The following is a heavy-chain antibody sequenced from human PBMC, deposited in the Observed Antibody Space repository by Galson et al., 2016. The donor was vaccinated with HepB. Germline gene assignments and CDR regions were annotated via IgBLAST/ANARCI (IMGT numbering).Heavy chain of an antibody. Sequence: SLRLSCAASGFTVSSTYMSWVRQAPGKGLEWISVIFSGGSTYYADSVKGRFTISRDNSKNTVYLEMNSLSAEDTAVYYCAREGSADCSNCDHWNYGLDVWGQGTTVTVSS. D-gene: IGHD4-11*01. CDR2: IFSGGST. J-gene: IGHJ6*02. CDR1: GFTVSSTY. V-gene: IGHV3-53*01. CDR3: AREGSADCSNCDHWNYGLDV.